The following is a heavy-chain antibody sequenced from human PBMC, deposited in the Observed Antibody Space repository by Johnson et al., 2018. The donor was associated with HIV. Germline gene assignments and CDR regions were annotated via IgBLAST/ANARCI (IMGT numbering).Heavy chain of an antibody. CDR1: GFTVSSNC. CDR2: IYSDDST. V-gene: IGHV3-66*03. J-gene: IGHJ3*02. D-gene: IGHD5-18*01. CDR3: ARGVRNSYGYLLGTFDI. Sequence: VQLVESGGGLIQPGGSLRLSCAASGFTVSSNCMTWVRQAPGKGLEWVSVIYSDDSTYYADSVKGRFTISTDNSKNTLSLQMNSLRREDTAVYYCARGVRNSYGYLLGTFDIWGQGTMVTVSS.